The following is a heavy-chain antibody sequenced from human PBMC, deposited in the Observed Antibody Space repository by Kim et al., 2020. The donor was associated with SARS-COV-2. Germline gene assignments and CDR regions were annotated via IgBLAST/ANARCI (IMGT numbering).Heavy chain of an antibody. Sequence: TIFHAASVRGRFTISRENARNSLYLQMNSLRDEDTAVYYCAKDRSYLFDYWGQGTLVTASS. V-gene: IGHV3-48*02. CDR2: TI. J-gene: IGHJ4*02. D-gene: IGHD1-26*01. CDR3: AKDRSYLFDY.